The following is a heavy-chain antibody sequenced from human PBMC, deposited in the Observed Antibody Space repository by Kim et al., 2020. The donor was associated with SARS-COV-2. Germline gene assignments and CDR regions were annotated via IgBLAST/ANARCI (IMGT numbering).Heavy chain of an antibody. J-gene: IGHJ5*02. CDR2: IYYSGST. Sequence: SETLSLTCTVSGGSISSYYWSWIRQPPGKGLEWIGYIYYSGSTNYNPSLKSRVTISVDTSKNQFSLKLSSVTAADTAVYYCARDGGGNWFDHWGQGTLVTVSS. V-gene: IGHV4-59*01. CDR3: ARDGGGNWFDH. D-gene: IGHD2-15*01. CDR1: GGSISSYY.